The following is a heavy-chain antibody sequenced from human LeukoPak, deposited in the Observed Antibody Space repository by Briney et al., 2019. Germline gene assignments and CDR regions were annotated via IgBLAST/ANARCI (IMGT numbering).Heavy chain of an antibody. V-gene: IGHV1-69*05. D-gene: IGHD6-19*01. Sequence: ASVKVSCKASGGTFRSYAINWVRQAPGQGLEWMGGVIPMFRKTNYAQTFQGRVTISTDESTSTAYMYLNSLTFEDTAIYYCATVVDSGQSRGQGTLVTVSS. CDR3: ATVVDSGQS. J-gene: IGHJ4*02. CDR1: GGTFRSYA. CDR2: VIPMFRKT.